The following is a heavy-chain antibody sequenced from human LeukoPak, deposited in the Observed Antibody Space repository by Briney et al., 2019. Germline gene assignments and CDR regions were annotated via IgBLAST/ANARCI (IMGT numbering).Heavy chain of an antibody. CDR1: GFTFSSYG. V-gene: IGHV3-33*01. CDR3: ARFPSALDV. CDR2: IWYDGSNK. Sequence: GGSLRLSCAASGFTFSSYGMHWVRQAPGKGLEWVAVIWYDGSNKYYADSVKGRFTISRDNSKNTLYLQMNSLRAEDTAVCYCARFPSALDVWGQGTTVTVSS. D-gene: IGHD2-2*01. J-gene: IGHJ6*02.